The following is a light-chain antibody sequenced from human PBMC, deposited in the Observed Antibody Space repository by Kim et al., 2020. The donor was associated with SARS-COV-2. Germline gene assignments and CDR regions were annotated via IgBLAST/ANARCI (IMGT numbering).Light chain of an antibody. J-gene: IGLJ1*01. CDR2: EDT. CDR1: SSDVGRYTL. V-gene: IGLV2-23*01. CDR3: CSYAGNSIYV. Sequence: QSALTQPASVSGSPGQSITISCTGTSSDVGRYTLVSWYQQHPGKAPKLMIYEDTKRPSGVSSRFSGSKSGNTASLTISGLQPEDEADYYCCSYAGNSIYVFGAGTKVTVL.